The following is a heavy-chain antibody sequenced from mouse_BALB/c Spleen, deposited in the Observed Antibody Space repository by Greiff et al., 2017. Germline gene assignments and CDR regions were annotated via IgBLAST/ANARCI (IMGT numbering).Heavy chain of an antibody. CDR1: GFNIKDTY. Sequence: EVQLQQSGAELVKPGASVKLSCTASGFNIKDTYMHWVKQRPEQGLEWIGRIDPANGNTKYDPKFQGKATITADTSSNTAYLQLSSLTSEDTAVYYCARWGYDYDDGYYYAMDYWGQGTSVTVSS. D-gene: IGHD2-4*01. V-gene: IGHV14-3*02. J-gene: IGHJ4*01. CDR2: IDPANGNT. CDR3: ARWGYDYDDGYYYAMDY.